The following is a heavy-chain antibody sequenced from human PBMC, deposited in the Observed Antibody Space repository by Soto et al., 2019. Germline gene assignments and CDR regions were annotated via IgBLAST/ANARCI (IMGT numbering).Heavy chain of an antibody. CDR2: IYWDGDK. CDR3: AHRLKNPGTYYAFWSGDVVSYFDS. Sequence: QITLKESGPPLVKPTQTLTLTCTFSGFSLSTSGVGVGWIRQPPGKALEWLALIYWDGDKRYSPSLKSRPTMTKDTSENQVVLTMTNMDPVDTATYYCAHRLKNPGTYYAFWSGDVVSYFDSCGEGTLVTVSS. V-gene: IGHV2-5*02. D-gene: IGHD3-3*01. J-gene: IGHJ4*02. CDR1: GFSLSTSGVG.